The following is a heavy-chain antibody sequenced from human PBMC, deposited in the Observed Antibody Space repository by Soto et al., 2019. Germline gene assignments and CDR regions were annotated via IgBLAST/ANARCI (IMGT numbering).Heavy chain of an antibody. J-gene: IGHJ5*01. CDR3: AKDAVTYNGKWDWFDS. Sequence: DVQLLESGGGLVQPGGSLTLSCAASRFTFSDYAMSWVRQAPGKGLEWVSAIGGGGADTYYADSVKGRFTISRDNSRGTLYLQMNSLRDEDTAVYYCAKDAVTYNGKWDWFDSWGQGTLVTVSS. CDR1: RFTFSDYA. D-gene: IGHD1-26*01. V-gene: IGHV3-23*01. CDR2: IGGGGADT.